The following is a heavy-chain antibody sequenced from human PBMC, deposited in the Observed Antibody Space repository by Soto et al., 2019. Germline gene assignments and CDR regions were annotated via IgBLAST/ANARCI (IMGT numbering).Heavy chain of an antibody. CDR2: IIPIFGTA. D-gene: IGHD2-8*01. V-gene: IGHV1-69*06. J-gene: IGHJ5*02. Sequence: SGKVSCKASGGTFSSYAISWVRQAPGQGLEWMGGIIPIFGTANYAQKFQGRVTITADKSTSTAYMELSSLRSEDTAVYYCARASGDCTNGVCAWFDPWGQGTLVTVSS. CDR3: ARASGDCTNGVCAWFDP. CDR1: GGTFSSYA.